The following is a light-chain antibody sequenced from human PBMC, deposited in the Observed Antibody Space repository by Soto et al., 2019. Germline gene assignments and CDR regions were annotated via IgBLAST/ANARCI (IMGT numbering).Light chain of an antibody. V-gene: IGLV2-23*02. CDR1: SSDVGSYNL. Sequence: QSALTQPASVSGSPGQSITISCTGTSSDVGSYNLVSWYQQHPGKAPKLMIYEVSKRPSGVSNRFSGSKSGNTASLTISGLQAEDEAEYFCCSYAGSSTYVFGTWTKLPVL. CDR2: EVS. CDR3: CSYAGSSTYV. J-gene: IGLJ1*01.